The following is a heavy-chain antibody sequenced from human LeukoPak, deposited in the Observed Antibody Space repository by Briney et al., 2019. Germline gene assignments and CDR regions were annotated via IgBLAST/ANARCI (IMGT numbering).Heavy chain of an antibody. CDR1: GFTFNNYA. D-gene: IGHD2-8*02. CDR3: AKSVVNGDPNWFDP. J-gene: IGHJ5*02. V-gene: IGHV3-23*01. Sequence: GGSLRLSCTASGFTFNNYAMYWVRQAPGKGLEWVSAISGSGGSTYYADSVKGRFTISRDNSKNTLYLQMNSLRAEDTAVYYCAKSVVNGDPNWFDPWGQGTLVTVSS. CDR2: ISGSGGST.